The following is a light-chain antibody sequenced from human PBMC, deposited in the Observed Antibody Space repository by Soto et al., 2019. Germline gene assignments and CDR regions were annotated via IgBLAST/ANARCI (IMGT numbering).Light chain of an antibody. CDR1: QRSSRY. CDR2: AAS. V-gene: IGKV1-39*01. J-gene: IGKJ1*01. CDR3: QQSYSAPRT. Sequence: DIQMTQSPSSLSTSVGDRVTITCRTSQRSSRYLNWYQQKPGKAPKLLIYAASSLQSVVPSRFSISGSGTDFTLTISSLQPEDFATYYCQQSYSAPRTFGHGTKVEIK.